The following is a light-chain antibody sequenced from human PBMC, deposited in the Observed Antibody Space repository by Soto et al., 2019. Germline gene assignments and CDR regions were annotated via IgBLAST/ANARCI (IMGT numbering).Light chain of an antibody. CDR1: QSISGW. CDR2: NGS. Sequence: DIQMTQSPPTLSASVGDRVIITCRASQSISGWLAWYQQKPGKAPKLLIYNGSILESGVPSRFSGSGSGTEFTLTISTLQPDDFATYYCQQYNGYSRTFGQGTRWISN. V-gene: IGKV1-5*01. J-gene: IGKJ1*01. CDR3: QQYNGYSRT.